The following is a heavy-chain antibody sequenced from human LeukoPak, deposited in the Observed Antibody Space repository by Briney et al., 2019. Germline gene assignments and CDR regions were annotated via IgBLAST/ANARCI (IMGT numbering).Heavy chain of an antibody. Sequence: SVKVSCKASGGTFSSYAISWVRQAPGQGLEWMGGIIPIFGTANYAQKFQGRVTITADESTSTAYMELSSLRSEDTAVYYCARMGQYYYDSSGYYFDYWGQGTLVTVSP. CDR3: ARMGQYYYDSSGYYFDY. J-gene: IGHJ4*02. V-gene: IGHV1-69*13. CDR1: GGTFSSYA. D-gene: IGHD3-22*01. CDR2: IIPIFGTA.